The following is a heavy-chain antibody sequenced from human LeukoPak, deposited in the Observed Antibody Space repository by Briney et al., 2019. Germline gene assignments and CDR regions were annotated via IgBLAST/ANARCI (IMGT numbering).Heavy chain of an antibody. V-gene: IGHV3-11*04. Sequence: NPGGSLRLSCAASRFTFRDHFMSWVRQPPGKGLEYVSYISSSGSDTYYSDSVKGRFTVSRDNAKNSLFLQMNSLRAEDTAVYYCATAPTEDGDGXSPGXXGQGXLVTV. D-gene: IGHD4-17*01. CDR1: RFTFRDHF. CDR2: ISSSGSDT. CDR3: ATAPTEDGDGXSPGX. J-gene: IGHJ4*02.